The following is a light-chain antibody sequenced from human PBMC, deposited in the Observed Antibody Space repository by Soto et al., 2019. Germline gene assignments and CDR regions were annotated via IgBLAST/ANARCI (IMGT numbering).Light chain of an antibody. Sequence: DIQMTQSPFSISASIGDRVTITCRASQGINDWLVWYQQKPGKAPKLLISAASSLQSGVPSRFSGSGSGTDFTLTISSLQPEDFGTYFCQQANSFPFTFGGGTKVEIK. V-gene: IGKV1-12*02. J-gene: IGKJ4*01. CDR1: QGINDW. CDR2: AAS. CDR3: QQANSFPFT.